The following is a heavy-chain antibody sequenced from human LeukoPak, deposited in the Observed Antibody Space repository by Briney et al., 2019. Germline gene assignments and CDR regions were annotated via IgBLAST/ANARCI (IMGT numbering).Heavy chain of an antibody. CDR1: GGSFSGYY. CDR2: INHSGST. V-gene: IGHV4-34*01. J-gene: IGHJ4*02. Sequence: PSETLSLTCAVYGGSFSGYYWTWIRQPPGKGLEWIGEINHSGSTYYNPSLKSRVTIAIDTSKNQFSLKLSFVTAADTAVYYCARGNPITVQTFDYWGQGTLVTVSS. CDR3: ARGNPITVQTFDY. D-gene: IGHD5-12*01.